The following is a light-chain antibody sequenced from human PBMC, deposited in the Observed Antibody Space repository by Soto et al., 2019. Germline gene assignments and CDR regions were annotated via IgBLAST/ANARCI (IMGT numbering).Light chain of an antibody. J-gene: IGLJ2*01. Sequence: QSVLTQPPSVSGAPGQRVTISCTGSSSNIGAGYDVHWYQQLPGTAPKLLIYGNSNRPSGVPDRFSGSKSGTSASLAITGLQAEDEADYYCQSYDSRRSRVVFGGGTKLTVL. V-gene: IGLV1-40*01. CDR3: QSYDSRRSRVV. CDR1: SSNIGAGYD. CDR2: GNS.